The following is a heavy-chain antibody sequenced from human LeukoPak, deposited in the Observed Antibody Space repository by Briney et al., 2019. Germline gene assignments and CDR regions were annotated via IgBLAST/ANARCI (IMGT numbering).Heavy chain of an antibody. V-gene: IGHV1-69*04. CDR2: IIPILGIA. CDR3: ARDYYDSSGYYYPPRAFDI. D-gene: IGHD3-22*01. CDR1: GGTFSSYA. J-gene: IGHJ3*02. Sequence: ASVKVSCKASGGTFSSYAISWVRQAPGQGLEWMGRIIPILGIANYARKFQGRVTITADKSTSTAYMELSSLRSEDTAVYYCARDYYDSSGYYYPPRAFDIWGQGTMVTVSS.